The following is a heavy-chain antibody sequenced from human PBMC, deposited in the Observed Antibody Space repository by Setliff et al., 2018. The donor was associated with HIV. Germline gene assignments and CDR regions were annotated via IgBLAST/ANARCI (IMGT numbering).Heavy chain of an antibody. CDR1: GGSISSYY. V-gene: IGHV4-4*07. CDR3: ARRSDNSGTFPDKNWFDT. J-gene: IGHJ5*02. Sequence: SETLSLTCTASGGSISSYYWSWIRQPAGKGLEWIGRIYTSGSTNYNPSLKSRVTMSVDPSKNQFSLKLSSVTAADTAVYYCARRSDNSGTFPDKNWFDTWGQGSLVTVS. CDR2: IYTSGST. D-gene: IGHD3-10*01.